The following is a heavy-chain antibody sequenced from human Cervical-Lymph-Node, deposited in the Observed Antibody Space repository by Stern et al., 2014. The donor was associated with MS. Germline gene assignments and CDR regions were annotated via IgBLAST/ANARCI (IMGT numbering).Heavy chain of an antibody. CDR3: ARGSNWNNGDYFDY. CDR2: IYYSWSA. Sequence: QVQLQESGPGLVKPSETLSLTCTVSGGSVSSGSYYWSWIRQPPGKGLEWIGYIYYSWSANYNPSLKSRVTISVDASKNQFSLKLSSVTAADTAVYYCARGSNWNNGDYFDYWGQGTLVTVSS. CDR1: GGSVSSGSYY. D-gene: IGHD1/OR15-1a*01. V-gene: IGHV4-61*01. J-gene: IGHJ4*02.